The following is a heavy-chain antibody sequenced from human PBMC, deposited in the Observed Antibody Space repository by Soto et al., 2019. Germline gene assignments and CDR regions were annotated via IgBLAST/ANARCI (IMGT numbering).Heavy chain of an antibody. D-gene: IGHD6-13*01. CDR3: AGAGYSSSWFPFDY. V-gene: IGHV3-21*01. CDR2: ISSSSSYI. Sequence: GESLKISCAASGFTFSSYSMNWVRQAPGKGLEWVSSISSSSSYIYYADSVKGRFTISRDNAKNSLYLQMNSLRAEDTAVYYCAGAGYSSSWFPFDYWGQGTLVTVSS. J-gene: IGHJ4*02. CDR1: GFTFSSYS.